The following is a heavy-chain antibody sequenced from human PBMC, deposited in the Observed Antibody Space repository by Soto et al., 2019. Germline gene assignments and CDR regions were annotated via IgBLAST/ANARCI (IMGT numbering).Heavy chain of an antibody. CDR2: LAYTGAT. CDR1: CGSFITSYY. CDR3: TRLVWGITGTPGRPVGWFDP. J-gene: IGHJ5*02. D-gene: IGHD1-20*01. V-gene: IGHV4-39*02. Sequence: PSETLSLTCAFSCGSFITSYYWAWIRQPPGEGLEWIGSLAYTGATFYNPSFKSRVTISVDTSKRRFSLRVNSVTPSDTASYYCTRLVWGITGTPGRPVGWFDPWGQGTLVTVSS.